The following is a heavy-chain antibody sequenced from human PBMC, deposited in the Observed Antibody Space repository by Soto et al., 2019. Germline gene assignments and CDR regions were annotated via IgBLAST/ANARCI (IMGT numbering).Heavy chain of an antibody. V-gene: IGHV6-1*01. D-gene: IGHD1-26*01. Sequence: SQTLSLTCAISGDSVSSNSAAWNWIRQSPSRGLEWLGRTYYRSKWYNDYAVSVKSRITINPDTSKNQFSLQLNSVTPEDTVVYYCARGGTDHLRGYYGMDVWGQGTTVTVSS. CDR3: ARGGTDHLRGYYGMDV. CDR2: TYYRSKWYN. CDR1: GDSVSSNSAA. J-gene: IGHJ6*02.